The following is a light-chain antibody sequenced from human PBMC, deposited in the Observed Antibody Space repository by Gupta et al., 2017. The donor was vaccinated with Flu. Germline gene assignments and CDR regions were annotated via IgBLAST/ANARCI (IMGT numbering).Light chain of an antibody. V-gene: IGKV1-39*01. CDR2: GIS. CDR1: QSIRNY. Sequence: DIQMAQSPSSLSASVGDRVTITCRASQSIRNYLNWYQQRPGKAPRLLIYGISTLHNGVPSRFSDSGYGTDFTLTITSLQPEDFATYYCQQTSSAPRTFGQGTKVEIK. J-gene: IGKJ1*01. CDR3: QQTSSAPRT.